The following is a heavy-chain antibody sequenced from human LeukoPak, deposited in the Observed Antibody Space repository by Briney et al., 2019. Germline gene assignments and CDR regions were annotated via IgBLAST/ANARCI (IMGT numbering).Heavy chain of an antibody. CDR1: GGSISGYY. J-gene: IGHJ4*02. CDR3: ARGSSRWELYYFDY. V-gene: IGHV4-59*01. CDR2: IYYSGST. D-gene: IGHD1-26*01. Sequence: SETLSLTCTVSGGSISGYYWSWIRQPPGKGLEWIGYIYYSGSTNYNPSLKSRVTISVDTSKNQFSLKLSSVTAADTAVYYCARGSSRWELYYFDYWGQGTLVTVSS.